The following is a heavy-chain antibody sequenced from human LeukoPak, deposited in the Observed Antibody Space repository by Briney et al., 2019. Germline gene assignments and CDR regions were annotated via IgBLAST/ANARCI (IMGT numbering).Heavy chain of an antibody. CDR1: GYSLSELS. Sequence: ASVKVSCKVSGYSLSELSTHWVRQAPGQGLEWMGGFDPGDDETIYAQKFQGRVTMTEDTSTDTAYLELSSLRSEDTAVYFCATEKDLLLDSWGQGTPVTASS. CDR3: ATEKDLLLDS. V-gene: IGHV1-24*01. CDR2: FDPGDDET. J-gene: IGHJ5*01. D-gene: IGHD1-26*01.